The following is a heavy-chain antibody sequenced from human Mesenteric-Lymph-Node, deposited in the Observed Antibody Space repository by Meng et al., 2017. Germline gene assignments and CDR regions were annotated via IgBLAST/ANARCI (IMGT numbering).Heavy chain of an antibody. CDR3: ARHDYCGN. Sequence: GESLKISCVVSGFAFSGNWMSWVRQAPGKGLEWVASIKHDDSAKSYVDSVKGRFSISRDDSKNTVYLQMSSLRAEDTAVYYCARHDYCGNWGQGTLVTVSS. CDR2: IKHDDSAK. J-gene: IGHJ4*02. CDR1: GFAFSGNW. V-gene: IGHV3-7*01.